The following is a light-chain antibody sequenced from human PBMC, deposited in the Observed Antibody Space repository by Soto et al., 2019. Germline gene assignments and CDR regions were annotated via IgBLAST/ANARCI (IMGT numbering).Light chain of an antibody. CDR3: QEYGSSPFS. CDR2: GAF. CDR1: QSITSNN. Sequence: EIVLTQSPGTLSLSPGERATLSCRPSQSITSNNLAWYQHKPGQPPRLLMYGAFHRASGIPDRFSGSGSGTDFTLTITRLEPEDFAVYYCQEYGSSPFSFGPGTKVHIK. J-gene: IGKJ3*01. V-gene: IGKV3-20*01.